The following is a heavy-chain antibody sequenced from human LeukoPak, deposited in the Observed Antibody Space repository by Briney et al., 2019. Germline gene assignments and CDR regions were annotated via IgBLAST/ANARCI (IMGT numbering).Heavy chain of an antibody. V-gene: IGHV1-69*01. Sequence: SVKVSCKASGGTFISYAISWVRQAPGHGLEWMGGIIPIFGTANYAHKFPGRGTITADASTSTANIELSSLRSEDTAVYYCARGEAIYDILTGYYPDPFDYWGQGTLVTVSS. CDR1: GGTFISYA. D-gene: IGHD3-9*01. CDR2: IIPIFGTA. J-gene: IGHJ4*02. CDR3: ARGEAIYDILTGYYPDPFDY.